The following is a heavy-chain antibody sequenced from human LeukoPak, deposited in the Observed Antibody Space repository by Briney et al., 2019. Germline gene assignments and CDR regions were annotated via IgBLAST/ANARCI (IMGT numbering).Heavy chain of an antibody. CDR2: INIEGSTT. Sequence: GGSLRLSCAASGFTLSRYWMQWVRHARGKGLVWVSRINIEGSTTEYADSVKGRFTISRDIAFNTLYLQMNSRRVEDTALYYCTRGTTTGTADWFDPWGQGTLVTVSS. V-gene: IGHV3-74*03. J-gene: IGHJ5*02. CDR1: GFTLSRYW. CDR3: TRGTTTGTADWFDP. D-gene: IGHD1-1*01.